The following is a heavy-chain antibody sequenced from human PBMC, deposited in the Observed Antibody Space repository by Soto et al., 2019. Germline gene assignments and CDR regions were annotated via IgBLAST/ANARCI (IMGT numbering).Heavy chain of an antibody. CDR3: ARASSSWYIGY. V-gene: IGHV3-53*01. Sequence: PGGSLRLSCAASGFTVSSNYMSWVRQAPGKGLAWVSVIYSGGSTYYADSVKGRFTISRDNSKNTLYLQMNSLRAEDTAVYYCARASSSWYIGYWGQGTLVTVSS. CDR2: IYSGGST. CDR1: GFTVSSNY. D-gene: IGHD6-13*01. J-gene: IGHJ4*02.